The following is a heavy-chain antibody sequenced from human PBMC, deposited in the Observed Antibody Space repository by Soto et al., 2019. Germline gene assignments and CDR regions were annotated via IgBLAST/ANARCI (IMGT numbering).Heavy chain of an antibody. J-gene: IGHJ4*02. CDR2: IIPIFGTA. CDR1: GGTFSSYA. CDR3: TTGIYYDLLTGHHNVAY. V-gene: IGHV1-69*13. Sequence: ASVKVSCKASGGTFSSYAISWVRQAPGQGLEWMGGIIPIFGTANYAQKFQGRVTITADESTSTAYMELSSLRSEDTAVYYCTTGIYYDLLTGHHNVAYWGQGTLVTVSS. D-gene: IGHD3-9*01.